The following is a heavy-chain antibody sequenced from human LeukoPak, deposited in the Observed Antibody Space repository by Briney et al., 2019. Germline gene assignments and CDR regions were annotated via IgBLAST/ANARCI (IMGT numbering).Heavy chain of an antibody. D-gene: IGHD3-10*01. CDR2: IIWSGGST. V-gene: IGHV3-20*04. Sequence: PGGSLRLSCAASGFTFSDYYMSWIRQAPGKGLEWVSGIIWSGGSTGCADSVKGRFTISRDNAKNSLYLQMNSLRAEDTALYYCARDDYGSGSWNDYWGQGTLVTVSS. CDR3: ARDDYGSGSWNDY. J-gene: IGHJ4*02. CDR1: GFTFSDYY.